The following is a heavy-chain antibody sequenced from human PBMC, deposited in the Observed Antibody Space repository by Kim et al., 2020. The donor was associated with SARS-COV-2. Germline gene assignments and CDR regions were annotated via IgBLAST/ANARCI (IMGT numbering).Heavy chain of an antibody. CDR3: ARDVSGTMIVVEGMDV. J-gene: IGHJ6*02. Sequence: SVKGRFTISRDNAKNSLYLQMNSLRAEDTAVYYCARDVSGTMIVVEGMDVWGQGTTVTVSS. V-gene: IGHV3-21*01. D-gene: IGHD3-22*01.